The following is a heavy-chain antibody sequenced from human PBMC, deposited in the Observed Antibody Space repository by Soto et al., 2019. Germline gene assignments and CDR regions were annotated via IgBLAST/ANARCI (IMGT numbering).Heavy chain of an antibody. D-gene: IGHD5-12*01. Sequence: PGGSLRLSCAASGFTFSSYGMHWVRQAPGKGLEWVAVISYDGSNKYYADSVKGRFTISRDNSKNTLYLQMNSLRAEDTAVYYCAKDQVGYNSLDYWGQGTLVTVSS. V-gene: IGHV3-30*18. J-gene: IGHJ4*02. CDR2: ISYDGSNK. CDR3: AKDQVGYNSLDY. CDR1: GFTFSSYG.